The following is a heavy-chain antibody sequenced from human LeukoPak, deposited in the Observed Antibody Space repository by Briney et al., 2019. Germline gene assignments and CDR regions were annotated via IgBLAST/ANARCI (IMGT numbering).Heavy chain of an antibody. D-gene: IGHD3-16*01. CDR3: ARPSVGGVIDGMDV. J-gene: IGHJ6*02. Sequence: GGSLRLSCAASGFTFSYYWMHWVRQAPGKGLVWVSRINSDGSSASYADSVKGRFTISRDNAKNSVYLQMNSLRAEDTAVYYCARPSVGGVIDGMDVWGQGTTVTVSS. CDR2: INSDGSSA. V-gene: IGHV3-74*01. CDR1: GFTFSYYW.